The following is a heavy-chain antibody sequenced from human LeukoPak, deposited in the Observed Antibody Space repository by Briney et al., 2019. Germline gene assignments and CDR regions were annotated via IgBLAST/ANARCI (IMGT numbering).Heavy chain of an antibody. J-gene: IGHJ4*02. CDR2: ISSSSSYI. CDR1: GFTFSSYS. V-gene: IGHV3-21*04. D-gene: IGHD6-19*01. CDR3: AGWDRNGWYFYY. Sequence: GGSLRLSCAASGFTFSSYSMNWVRQAPGKGLEWVSSISSSSSYIYYADSVKGRFTISRDNAKNSLYLQMSSLRAEDTALHLYAGWDRNGWYFYYWGQGTLVTVSS.